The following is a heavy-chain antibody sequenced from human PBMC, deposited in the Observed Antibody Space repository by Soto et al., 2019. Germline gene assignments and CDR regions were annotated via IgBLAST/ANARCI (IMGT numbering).Heavy chain of an antibody. V-gene: IGHV4-39*01. D-gene: IGHD5-18*01. CDR1: GGSISSSRYY. J-gene: IGHJ4*02. CDR3: ARATGYSYGYGIDY. CDR2: IYYSGST. Sequence: QLQLQESGPGLVKPSETLSLTCTVSGGSISSSRYYWGWIRQPPGKGLEWIGSIYYSGSTYYNPSLKSRVTISVDTSKNQFSLKLSSVTAADTAVYYCARATGYSYGYGIDYWGQGTLVTVSS.